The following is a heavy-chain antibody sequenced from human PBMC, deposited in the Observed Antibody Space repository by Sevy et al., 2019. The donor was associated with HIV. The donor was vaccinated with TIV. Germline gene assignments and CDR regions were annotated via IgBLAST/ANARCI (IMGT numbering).Heavy chain of an antibody. CDR3: ARDHCTDGACFRSGYFDY. V-gene: IGHV3-30*04. Sequence: GGSLRLSCAASGFTFADHAFHWVRQAPGKGLEWVAIISFDGRNKRLAESVKGRFTISRDDSKNTVYLQITSLRPEDTAVYYCARDHCTDGACFRSGYFDYWGQGTLVTVSS. D-gene: IGHD2-8*01. J-gene: IGHJ4*02. CDR1: GFTFADHA. CDR2: ISFDGRNK.